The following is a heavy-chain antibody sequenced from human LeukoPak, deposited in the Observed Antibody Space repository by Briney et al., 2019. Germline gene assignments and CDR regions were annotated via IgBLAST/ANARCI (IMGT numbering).Heavy chain of an antibody. CDR3: AKDGGAGCSYHWCPPDS. V-gene: IGHV3-9*01. D-gene: IGHD3-10*01. J-gene: IGHJ4*02. CDR2: INWNGGHI. CDR1: GFNLDGYA. Sequence: GGSLRLSCAASGFNLDGYAMQWVRQAPGKGLEWVSGINWNGGHIGYADSVRGRFTISRDNAKNSLYLQMNSLNAEHTAFYFCAKDGGAGCSYHWCPPDSWGQGTLVTVSS.